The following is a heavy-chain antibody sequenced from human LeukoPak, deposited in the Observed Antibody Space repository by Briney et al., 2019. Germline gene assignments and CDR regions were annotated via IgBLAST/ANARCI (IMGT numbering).Heavy chain of an antibody. D-gene: IGHD6-13*01. Sequence: GGSLRLSCAASGFTFSNYRMNWVRQAPGKGLEWVASIGQDGSENYYVDSVKGRFTISRDNSKNTLYLQMNSLRAEDTAVYYCAKEYGIGAAAGTGFDYWGQGTLVTVSS. CDR1: GFTFSNYR. V-gene: IGHV3-7*01. J-gene: IGHJ4*02. CDR2: IGQDGSEN. CDR3: AKEYGIGAAAGTGFDY.